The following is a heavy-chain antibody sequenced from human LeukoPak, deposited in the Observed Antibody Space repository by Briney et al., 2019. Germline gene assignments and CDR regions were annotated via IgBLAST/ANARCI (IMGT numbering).Heavy chain of an antibody. CDR3: AKSRTGHDAFDI. V-gene: IGHV3-33*06. D-gene: IGHD3/OR15-3a*01. J-gene: IGHJ3*02. CDR1: GFTFSSYG. CDR2: IWYDGTTK. Sequence: GGSLRLSCAASGFTFSSYGMRWVRQAPGKGLEWVAIIWYDGTTKYYADSVKGRFTLSRDNSKNTMFLQMNSLRAEDTAVYYCAKSRTGHDAFDIWGQGTKVTVSS.